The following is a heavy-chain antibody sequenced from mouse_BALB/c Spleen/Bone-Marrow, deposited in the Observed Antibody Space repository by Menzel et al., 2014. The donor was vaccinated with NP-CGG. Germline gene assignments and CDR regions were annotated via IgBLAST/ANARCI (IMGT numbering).Heavy chain of an antibody. Sequence: EVMLVESGPELVKPGASVKMSCKASGYTFTDYYMDWVKQSHGESFEWIGRVNPYNGGTSYNQKFKGKATLTVDKSSSTAYMELRSLTSEGSAVYYCARRIPYGYAMDYWGQGTSVTVSS. J-gene: IGHJ4*01. CDR3: ARRIPYGYAMDY. V-gene: IGHV1-26*01. CDR1: GYTFTDYY. CDR2: VNPYNGGT. D-gene: IGHD2-2*01.